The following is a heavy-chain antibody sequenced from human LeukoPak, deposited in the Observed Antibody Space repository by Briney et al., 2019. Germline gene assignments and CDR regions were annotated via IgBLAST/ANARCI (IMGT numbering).Heavy chain of an antibody. CDR3: ARLSGYDSSGYYSRFDY. D-gene: IGHD3-22*01. J-gene: IGHJ4*02. Sequence: GGSLRLSCAASGFTFSSYGMHWVRQAPGKGLEWVAVISYDGSKKYYADSVKGRLTISRDNSKNTLYLQMNSLRAEDTAVYYCARLSGYDSSGYYSRFDYWGQGTLVTVSS. CDR1: GFTFSSYG. V-gene: IGHV3-30*03. CDR2: ISYDGSKK.